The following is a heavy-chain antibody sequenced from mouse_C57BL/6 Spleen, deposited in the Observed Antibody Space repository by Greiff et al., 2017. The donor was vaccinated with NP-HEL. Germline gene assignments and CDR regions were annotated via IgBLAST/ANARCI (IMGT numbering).Heavy chain of an antibody. J-gene: IGHJ2*01. CDR1: GYTFTSYW. V-gene: IGHV1-64*01. CDR3: ARRGPITTVVEDY. Sequence: VQLQQPGAELVKPGASVKLSCKASGYTFTSYWMHWVKQRPGQGLEWIGMIHPNSGSTNYNEKFKSKATLTVDKSSSTAYMQLSSLTSEDSAVYYCARRGPITTVVEDYWGQGTTLTVSS. D-gene: IGHD1-1*01. CDR2: IHPNSGST.